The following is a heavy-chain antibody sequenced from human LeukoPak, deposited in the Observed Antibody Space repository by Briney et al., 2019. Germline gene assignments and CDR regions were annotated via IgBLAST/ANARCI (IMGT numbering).Heavy chain of an antibody. CDR3: ARDEFTYYDFWSAYYYYYMDV. CDR2: ISGSGAST. V-gene: IGHV3-23*01. J-gene: IGHJ6*03. Sequence: GGSLRLSCAASGFTFSTYGMSWVRQAPGKGLEWVSSISGSGASTYYADSVKGRFTISRDNAKNSLYLQMNSLRAEDTAVYYCARDEFTYYDFWSAYYYYYMDVWGKGTTVTVSS. D-gene: IGHD3-3*01. CDR1: GFTFSTYG.